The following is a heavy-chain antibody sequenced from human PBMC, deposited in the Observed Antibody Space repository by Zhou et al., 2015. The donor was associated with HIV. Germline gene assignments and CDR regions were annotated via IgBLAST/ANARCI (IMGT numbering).Heavy chain of an antibody. CDR1: GGTFSSYA. Sequence: QVQLVQSGAEVKKPGSSVKVSCKASGGTFSSYAISWVRQAPGQGLEWMGGIIPIFGTANYAQKFQGRVTITADESTSTAYMELSSLRSEDTAVYYCARDQSFMTRDADAFDIWGQGDNGHRLF. CDR2: IIPIFGTA. CDR3: ARDQSFMTRDADAFDI. V-gene: IGHV1-69*01. D-gene: IGHD3-16*01. J-gene: IGHJ3*02.